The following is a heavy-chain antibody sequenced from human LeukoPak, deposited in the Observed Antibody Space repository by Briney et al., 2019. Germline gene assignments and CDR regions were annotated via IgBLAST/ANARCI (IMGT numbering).Heavy chain of an antibody. CDR2: ISWNSGSI. V-gene: IGHV3-9*01. D-gene: IGHD6-13*01. CDR1: GFTFDDYA. J-gene: IGHJ4*02. Sequence: GGSLRLSCAASGFTFDDYAMHWVRQAPGKGLEWVSGISWNSGSIGYADSVKGRFTISRDNAKNTLYLQMNSLRAEDTAVYYCARGSSWLYYSDYWGQGTLVTVSS. CDR3: ARGSSWLYYSDY.